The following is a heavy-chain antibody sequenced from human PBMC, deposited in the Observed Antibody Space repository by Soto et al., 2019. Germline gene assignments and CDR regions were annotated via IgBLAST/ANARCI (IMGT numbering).Heavy chain of an antibody. CDR2: INHSGST. Sequence: QVQLQQWGAGLLKPSETRSLTCAVYGGSFSGYYWSWIRQPPGKGLEWIGEINHSGSTNYNPSLKSRVTISVDTSKNQFSLKLSSVTAADTAVYYCARSLTTILCLYYYGMDVWGQGTTVTVSS. J-gene: IGHJ6*02. V-gene: IGHV4-34*01. CDR1: GGSFSGYY. CDR3: ARSLTTILCLYYYGMDV. D-gene: IGHD3-9*01.